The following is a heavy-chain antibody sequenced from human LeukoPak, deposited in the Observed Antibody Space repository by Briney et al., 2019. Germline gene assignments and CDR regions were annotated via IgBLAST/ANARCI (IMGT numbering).Heavy chain of an antibody. CDR3: ARDWALGRFLEWFGAFDI. CDR2: IYYSGST. D-gene: IGHD3-3*01. Sequence: ASETLSLTCTVSGGSISSYYWSWIRQPPGKGLEWIGYIYYSGSTNYNPSLKSRVTISVDTSKNQFSLKLSSVTAADTAVYYCARDWALGRFLEWFGAFDIWGQGTMVTVSS. V-gene: IGHV4-59*01. J-gene: IGHJ3*02. CDR1: GGSISSYY.